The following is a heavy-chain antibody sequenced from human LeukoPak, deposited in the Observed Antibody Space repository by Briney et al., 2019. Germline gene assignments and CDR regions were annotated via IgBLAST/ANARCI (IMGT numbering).Heavy chain of an antibody. Sequence: SETLPLTCTVSGGSISSYYWSWIRQPPAKGLEWIGYIYYSGSTNYNPSLKSRVTISVDTSKNQFSLKLSSVTAADTAVYYCARIAAAGHFDYWGQGTLVTVSS. CDR1: GGSISSYY. V-gene: IGHV4-59*01. D-gene: IGHD6-13*01. J-gene: IGHJ4*02. CDR3: ARIAAAGHFDY. CDR2: IYYSGST.